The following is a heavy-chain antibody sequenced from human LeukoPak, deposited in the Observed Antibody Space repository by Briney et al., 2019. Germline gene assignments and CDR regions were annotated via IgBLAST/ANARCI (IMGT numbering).Heavy chain of an antibody. CDR3: ARRGTYYYGSGDWFDP. CDR1: GYTFTSYD. Sequence: ASVKVSCKASGYTFTSYDINWVRQATGQGLEWMGWMNPNSGNTDYAQKFQGRVTMTRNNSISTAYMELSSLRSEDTAVYYCARRGTYYYGSGDWFDPWGQGTLVTASS. V-gene: IGHV1-8*01. J-gene: IGHJ5*02. CDR2: MNPNSGNT. D-gene: IGHD3-10*01.